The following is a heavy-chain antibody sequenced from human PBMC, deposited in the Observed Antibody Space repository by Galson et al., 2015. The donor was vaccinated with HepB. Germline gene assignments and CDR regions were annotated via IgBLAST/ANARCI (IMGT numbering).Heavy chain of an antibody. CDR1: GGSIRGYW. CDR3: ARGTGFYYDDSGSYGRWYFDL. Sequence: CTVSGGSIRGYWWNWIRQPPGKGLEWIGYMYDSGSTYYNPSLKSRVTMSVDTSKNQFSLSLSSVTAADTAVYYCARGTGFYYDDSGSYGRWYFDLWGRGTLVTASS. CDR2: MYDSGST. D-gene: IGHD3-22*01. J-gene: IGHJ2*01. V-gene: IGHV4-59*01.